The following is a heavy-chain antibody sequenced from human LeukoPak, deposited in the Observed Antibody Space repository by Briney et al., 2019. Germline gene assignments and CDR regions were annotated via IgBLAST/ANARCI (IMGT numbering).Heavy chain of an antibody. J-gene: IGHJ6*03. D-gene: IGHD5-12*01. Sequence: PSETLSLTCTVSGGSISSNTYYWGWIRQPPGKGLEWIGSIYYSGSTYYNPSLKSRVTISADTSKNQFSLNVSSVTAADTAVYYCARATSSYFYYMDVWGKGTTVTISS. CDR1: GGSISSNTYY. V-gene: IGHV4-39*07. CDR3: ARATSSYFYYMDV. CDR2: IYYSGST.